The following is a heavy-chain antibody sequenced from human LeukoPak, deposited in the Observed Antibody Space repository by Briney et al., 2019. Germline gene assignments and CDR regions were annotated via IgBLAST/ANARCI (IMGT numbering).Heavy chain of an antibody. CDR2: IMPLFGAA. D-gene: IGHD4-17*01. J-gene: IGHJ5*02. Sequence: SVKVSCKPSGGTFNNSAISWVRQAPGQGLEWLGGIMPLFGAAGYAQKFQGRVTITKDESTRTVYLELTRLTSDDTAVYYCARDVHGDYGSGWFDPWGQGTLVSVSS. CDR3: ARDVHGDYGSGWFDP. V-gene: IGHV1-69*05. CDR1: GGTFNNSA.